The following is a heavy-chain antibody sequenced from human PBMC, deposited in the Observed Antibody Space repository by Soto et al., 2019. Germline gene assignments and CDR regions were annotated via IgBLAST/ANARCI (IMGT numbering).Heavy chain of an antibody. CDR1: GASISSGTYY. J-gene: IGHJ4*02. D-gene: IGHD4-17*01. CDR2: IYYSGST. CDR3: ARDRHGDEIDY. V-gene: IGHV4-31*03. Sequence: QVQLQESGPGLVKPSQTLSLTCTVSGASISSGTYYWTWIRQHPGKGLEWIGYIYYSGSTYYNPSLKSRLTMSVDTSKNQFSLKLRSVTAADTAVYFCARDRHGDEIDYWGQGTLVTVSS.